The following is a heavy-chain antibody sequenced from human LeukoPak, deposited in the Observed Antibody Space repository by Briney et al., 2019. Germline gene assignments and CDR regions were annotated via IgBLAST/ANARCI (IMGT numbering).Heavy chain of an antibody. CDR3: ARAKYSYSKDWFDP. J-gene: IGHJ5*02. V-gene: IGHV1-2*02. CDR1: GYTFTGYY. D-gene: IGHD2-15*01. Sequence: GASVKVSCKASGYTFTGYYMHWVRQAPGQGPEWMGWINPNSGGTNYAQKFQGRVTMTRDTSISTAYMELSRLRSDDTAVYYCARAKYSYSKDWFDPWGQGTLVTVSS. CDR2: INPNSGGT.